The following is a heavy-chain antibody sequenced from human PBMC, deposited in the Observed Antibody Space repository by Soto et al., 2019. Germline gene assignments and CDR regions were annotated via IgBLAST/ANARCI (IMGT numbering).Heavy chain of an antibody. D-gene: IGHD6-19*01. CDR1: GFTFDDYA. CDR2: ISWNSGST. V-gene: IGHV3-9*01. J-gene: IGHJ4*02. CDR3: AMSIALSCTGGDY. Sequence: EVQLVESGGGLVQPGRSLRLSCAASGFTFDDYAMHWVRQAPGKGLEWVSGISWNSGSTGYADSVKRRFTISRDNAKNSLYMQMNSRRVEDKALYDCAMSIALSCTGGDYLGQGTLVPGSS.